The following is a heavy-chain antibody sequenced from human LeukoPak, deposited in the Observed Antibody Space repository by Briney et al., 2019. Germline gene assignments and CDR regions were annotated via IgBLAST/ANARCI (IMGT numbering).Heavy chain of an antibody. V-gene: IGHV4-39*01. CDR3: ARLETMVRGVIMIPGGY. Sequence: PSETLSLTGTVSGGSISSSSYYWGWIRQPPGKGLEWIGSIYYSGSTYYNPSLKSRVTISVDTSKNQFSLKLSSVTAADTAVYYCARLETMVRGVIMIPGGYWGQGTLVTVSS. CDR2: IYYSGST. J-gene: IGHJ4*02. CDR1: GGSISSSSYY. D-gene: IGHD3-10*01.